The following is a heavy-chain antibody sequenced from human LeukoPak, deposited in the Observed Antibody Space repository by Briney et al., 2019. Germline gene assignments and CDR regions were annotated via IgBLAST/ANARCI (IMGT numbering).Heavy chain of an antibody. Sequence: GGSLRLSCAVSAFTVSSNYVSWVCQAPGKGLEWVSVIYGGGSTNYADSVKGRFTISRDNSKNTLYLQMNSLRAEDTAVYYCARDHTGSYQRAFDIWGQGTMVTVCS. CDR3: ARDHTGSYQRAFDI. J-gene: IGHJ3*02. D-gene: IGHD1-26*01. V-gene: IGHV3-66*02. CDR2: IYGGGST. CDR1: AFTVSSNY.